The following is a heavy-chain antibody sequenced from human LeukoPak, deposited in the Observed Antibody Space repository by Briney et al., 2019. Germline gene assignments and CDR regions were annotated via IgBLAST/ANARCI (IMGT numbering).Heavy chain of an antibody. J-gene: IGHJ4*02. CDR1: GYTFTGYY. Sequence: ASVKVSCKASGYTFTGYYTHWVRQAPGQGLEWMGWINPNSGGTNYAQKFQGRVTMTRDTSISTAYMELSRLRSDDTAVYYCARAEDYCGGDCYYFDYWGQGTLVTVSS. CDR3: ARAEDYCGGDCYYFDY. D-gene: IGHD2-21*02. V-gene: IGHV1-2*02. CDR2: INPNSGGT.